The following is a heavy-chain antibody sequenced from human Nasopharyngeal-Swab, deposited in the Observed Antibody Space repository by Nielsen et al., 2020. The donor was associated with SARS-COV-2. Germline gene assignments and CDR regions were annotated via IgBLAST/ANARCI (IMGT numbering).Heavy chain of an antibody. CDR3: AHSYDFWSGHYSYGMDV. J-gene: IGHJ6*02. CDR2: IYWNDGK. Sequence: WIRQPPGKALEWLAVIYWNDGKRHSPSLGSRLTITKDTSKQQVVLIMTNMDPVDTATYYCAHSYDFWSGHYSYGMDVWGQGTTVTVSS. V-gene: IGHV2-5*01. D-gene: IGHD3-3*01.